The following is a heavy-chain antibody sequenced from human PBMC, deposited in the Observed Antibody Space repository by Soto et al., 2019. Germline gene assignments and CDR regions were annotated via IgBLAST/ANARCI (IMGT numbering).Heavy chain of an antibody. CDR2: IYHGGST. V-gene: IGHV4-38-2*01. D-gene: IGHD2-8*01. CDR1: GYSISSGYY. J-gene: IGHJ6*02. CDR3: ASNPLYCTNGVCQPSYYYYYGMDV. Sequence: PSETLSLTCAVSGYSISSGYYWGWIRQPPGKGLEWIGSIYHGGSTYYNPSLKSRVTISVDTSKNQFSLKLSSVTAADTAVYYCASNPLYCTNGVCQPSYYYYYGMDVWGQGTTVTVSS.